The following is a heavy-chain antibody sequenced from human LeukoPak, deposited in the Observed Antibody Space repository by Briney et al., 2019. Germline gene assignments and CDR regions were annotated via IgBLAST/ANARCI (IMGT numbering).Heavy chain of an antibody. V-gene: IGHV3-74*01. J-gene: IGHJ6*02. Sequence: GGSLRLSCAASGFTFSTYWMHWVRQAPGKGLVWVSRINSDGSSTSYADSVKGRFTISRDNAKNTLYLQMNSLRAEDTAVYYCARDSNGVEGFWSGPYYYYGMDVWGQGTTVTVSS. CDR2: INSDGSST. D-gene: IGHD3-3*01. CDR1: GFTFSTYW. CDR3: ARDSNGVEGFWSGPYYYYGMDV.